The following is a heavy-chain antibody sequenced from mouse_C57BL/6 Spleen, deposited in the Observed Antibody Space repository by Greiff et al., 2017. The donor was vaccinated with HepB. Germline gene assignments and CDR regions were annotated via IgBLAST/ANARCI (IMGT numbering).Heavy chain of an antibody. CDR3: AYYDGLYYFDY. V-gene: IGHV1-22*01. D-gene: IGHD1-1*01. CDR2: INPNNGGT. J-gene: IGHJ2*01. CDR1: GYTFTDYN. Sequence: VQLKESGPELVKPGASVKMSCKASGYTFTDYNMHWVKQSHGKSLEWIGYINPNNGGTSYNQKFKGKATLTVNKSSSTAYMELRSLTSEDSAVYYCAYYDGLYYFDYWGQGTTLTVSS.